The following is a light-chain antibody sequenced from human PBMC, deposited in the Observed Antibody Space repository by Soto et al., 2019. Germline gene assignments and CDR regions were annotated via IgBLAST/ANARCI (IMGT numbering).Light chain of an antibody. Sequence: QSALTPPASVSGSPGQSITISCTGTSSDVGGYNYVSWYQQHPGNVPKLMIYEVSNRPSGVSDRFSGSKSGNTASLTISGLQAEDEADYYCSSYTISSTLVFGTGTKVTVL. J-gene: IGLJ1*01. CDR3: SSYTISSTLV. CDR2: EVS. V-gene: IGLV2-14*01. CDR1: SSDVGGYNY.